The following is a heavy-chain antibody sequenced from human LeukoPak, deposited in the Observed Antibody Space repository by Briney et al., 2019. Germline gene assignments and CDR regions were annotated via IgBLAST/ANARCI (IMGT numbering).Heavy chain of an antibody. J-gene: IGHJ4*02. CDR2: INHSGST. Sequence: SETLSLTCTVSGGSISSYYWSWIRQPPGKGLEWIGEINHSGSTNYNPSLKSRVTISVDTSKNQFSLKLSSVTAADTAVYYCARGNYRRGGFDYWGQGTLVTVSS. D-gene: IGHD4-11*01. V-gene: IGHV4-34*01. CDR3: ARGNYRRGGFDY. CDR1: GGSISSYY.